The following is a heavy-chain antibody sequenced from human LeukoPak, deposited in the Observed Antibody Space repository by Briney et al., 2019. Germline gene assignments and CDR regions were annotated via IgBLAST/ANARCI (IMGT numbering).Heavy chain of an antibody. D-gene: IGHD2-15*01. CDR2: INPSGGST. Sequence: ASVKVSCKASGYTFTNYYMHWVRQAPGQGLEWMGIINPSGGSTSYAQKFQGRVTMTRDTSTNTVYMELSSLRSEDTAVYYCARERGESIVLVLATTVDAFDIWGQGTMVTVSS. CDR3: ARERGESIVLVLATTVDAFDI. CDR1: GYTFTNYY. V-gene: IGHV1-46*01. J-gene: IGHJ3*02.